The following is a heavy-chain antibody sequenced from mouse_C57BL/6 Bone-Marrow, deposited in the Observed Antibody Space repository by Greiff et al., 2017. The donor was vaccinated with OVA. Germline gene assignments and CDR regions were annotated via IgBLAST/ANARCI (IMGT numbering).Heavy chain of an antibody. CDR3: ARINYWYFDV. CDR1: GFTFSDYG. J-gene: IGHJ1*03. Sequence: EVKLMESGGGLVKPGGSLKLSCAASGFTFSDYGMHWVRQAPEKGLEWVAYISSGSSTIYYADTVKGRFTISRDNAKNTLCLQLPSLRSEDTAMYYCARINYWYFDVWGTGTTVTVSS. V-gene: IGHV5-17*01. CDR2: ISSGSSTI.